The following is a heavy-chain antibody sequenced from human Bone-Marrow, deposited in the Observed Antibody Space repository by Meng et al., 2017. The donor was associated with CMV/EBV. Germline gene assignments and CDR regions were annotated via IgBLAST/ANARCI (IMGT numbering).Heavy chain of an antibody. CDR1: YG. V-gene: IGHV3-33*01. J-gene: IGHJ5*02. CDR2: IWYDGSNK. Sequence: YGMPWVGQAPGKGLEWVAVIWYDGSNKYYADSVKGRFTISRDNSKNALYLQMNSLRAEDTAVYYCAREGVPNYDFWSGYYTNWFDPWGQGTLVTVSS. CDR3: AREGVPNYDFWSGYYTNWFDP. D-gene: IGHD3-3*01.